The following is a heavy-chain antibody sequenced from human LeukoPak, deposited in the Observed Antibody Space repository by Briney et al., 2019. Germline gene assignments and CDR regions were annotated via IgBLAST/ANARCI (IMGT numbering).Heavy chain of an antibody. CDR2: ISDNEGRT. J-gene: IGHJ4*02. CDR1: GFTFYKNG. D-gene: IGHD5-18*01. CDR3: ARHDSFIPY. V-gene: IGHV3-23*01. Sequence: QAGGSLRLSCAASGFTFYKNGMSWVRQAPGKGLEWVSGISDNEGRTYYTDSVKGRFTISRDNTKNTVYLQMHNLRADDTAVYFCARHDSFIPYWGQGTLVTVSS.